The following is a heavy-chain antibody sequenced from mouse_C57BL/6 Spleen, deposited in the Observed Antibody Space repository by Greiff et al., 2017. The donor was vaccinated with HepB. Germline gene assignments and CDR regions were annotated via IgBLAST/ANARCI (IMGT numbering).Heavy chain of an antibody. CDR1: GFTFSSYG. V-gene: IGHV5-6*02. D-gene: IGHD2-3*01. J-gene: IGHJ4*01. CDR3: ARHVDCYYGDAMDY. Sequence: EVKLVESGGDLVKPGGSLKLSCAASGFTFSSYGMSWVRQTPDKRLEWVATISSGGSYTYYPDSVKGRFTISRDNAKNILYLQMSSLKSEDTAMYYCARHVDCYYGDAMDYWGQGTSVTVSS. CDR2: ISSGGSYT.